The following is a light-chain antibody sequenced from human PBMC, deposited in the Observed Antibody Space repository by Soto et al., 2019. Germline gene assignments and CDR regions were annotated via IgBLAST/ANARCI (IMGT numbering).Light chain of an antibody. CDR1: QSISNY. V-gene: IGKV1-39*01. Sequence: DIQMTQSPSSLSASVGDSVTITCRASQSISNYLNWYQQKPGKAPKRLVYAASSLQSGVPSRFSGSGSGTDFTLTISSLQPEDFATYYCQHSYSTPFTFGRGTKVDIK. CDR3: QHSYSTPFT. J-gene: IGKJ3*01. CDR2: AAS.